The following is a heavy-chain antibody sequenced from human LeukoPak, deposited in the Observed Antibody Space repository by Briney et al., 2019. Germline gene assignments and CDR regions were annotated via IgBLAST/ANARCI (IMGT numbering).Heavy chain of an antibody. CDR2: IYYSGTT. CDR1: GGSISSSGYY. J-gene: IGHJ4*02. D-gene: IGHD3-22*01. Sequence: SETLSLTCTVSGGSISSSGYYWGWIRQPPGKGLEWIGSIYYSGTTYYNPSLKSRVTISVDTSKNQFSLKLSSVTAADTAVYYCARVTPYYDSSGYTLYYFDYWGQGTLVTVSS. V-gene: IGHV4-39*07. CDR3: ARVTPYYDSSGYTLYYFDY.